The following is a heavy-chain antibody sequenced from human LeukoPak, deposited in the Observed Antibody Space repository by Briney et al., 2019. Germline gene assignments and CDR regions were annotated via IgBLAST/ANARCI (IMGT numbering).Heavy chain of an antibody. CDR2: IYYSGST. Sequence: SETLSLTCTVSGGSISSSSYYWGWIRQPPGKGLEWIGNIYYSGSTYSNPSLKSRVTISVDTSKNQFSLKLSSVTAADTAVYYCARDVHGSGSFNPWGQGTLVTVSS. V-gene: IGHV4-39*07. J-gene: IGHJ5*02. CDR1: GGSISSSSYY. D-gene: IGHD3-10*01. CDR3: ARDVHGSGSFNP.